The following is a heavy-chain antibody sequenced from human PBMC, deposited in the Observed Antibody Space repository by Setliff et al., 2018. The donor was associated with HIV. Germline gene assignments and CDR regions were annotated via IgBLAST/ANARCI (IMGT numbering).Heavy chain of an antibody. CDR1: GFTFSGYG. Sequence: GGSLRLSCAASGFTFSGYGMHWVRLAPGKGLEWVAFIWFGGSNKYYADSVKGRFTISRDNSKNTVYLQMNSLRAEDTAVYYCAKDDQRSGASDYWGQGTLVTVSS. CDR2: IWFGGSNK. J-gene: IGHJ4*02. V-gene: IGHV3-30*02. CDR3: AKDDQRSGASDY. D-gene: IGHD7-27*01.